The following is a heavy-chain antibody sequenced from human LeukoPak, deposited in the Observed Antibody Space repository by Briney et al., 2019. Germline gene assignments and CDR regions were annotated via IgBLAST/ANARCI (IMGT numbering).Heavy chain of an antibody. V-gene: IGHV1-3*01. CDR2: INAGNGNT. J-gene: IGHJ4*02. CDR1: GYAFTSYA. Sequence: ASVKVSCKASGYAFTSYAMHWVRQAPGQRLEWMGWINAGNGNTKYSQKFQGRVTITRDTSASTAYMELSSLRSEDTAVYYCARVLGRIAVAGTLGYWGQGTLVTVSS. D-gene: IGHD6-19*01. CDR3: ARVLGRIAVAGTLGY.